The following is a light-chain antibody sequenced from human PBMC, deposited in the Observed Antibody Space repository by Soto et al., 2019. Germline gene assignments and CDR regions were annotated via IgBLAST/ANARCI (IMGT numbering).Light chain of an antibody. Sequence: EIVLTQSPGTQSLSQGERATLSCRASQSVSNNYLAWYQQKPGQAPRLLIYGASNRATGIPDRFSGSGSGTDFTLTISRLEPEDFAVYYCQQYGSSGTFGQGTKVDSK. CDR2: GAS. CDR3: QQYGSSGT. J-gene: IGKJ1*01. V-gene: IGKV3-20*01. CDR1: QSVSNNY.